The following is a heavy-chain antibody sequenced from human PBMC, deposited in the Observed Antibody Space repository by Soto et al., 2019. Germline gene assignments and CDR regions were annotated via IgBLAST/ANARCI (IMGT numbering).Heavy chain of an antibody. Sequence: GGSLRLSCAASGFTFSNAWMNWVRQAPGKGLEWVGRIKSKTDGGTTDYAAPVKGRFTISRDDSKNTLYLQMNSLKTEDTAVYYCTPAPGSYPFEGYDGDFDYWGQGTLVTVSS. CDR3: TPAPGSYPFEGYDGDFDY. CDR1: GFTFSNAW. CDR2: IKSKTDGGTT. D-gene: IGHD3-16*01. J-gene: IGHJ4*02. V-gene: IGHV3-15*07.